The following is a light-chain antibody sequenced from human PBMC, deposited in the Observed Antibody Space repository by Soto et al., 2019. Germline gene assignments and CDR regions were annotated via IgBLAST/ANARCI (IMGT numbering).Light chain of an antibody. CDR2: DAS. CDR1: QRIINKS. V-gene: IGKV3-20*01. Sequence: EIVLTQSPGTLSLSPGERATLSCRASQRIINKSLAWYQHKPGQPPRLLMYDASNRATGIPDRFSGSGSGTDFTLTISRLEPEDFAMYYCQQRGGSPPTWTFGQGSKVEIK. CDR3: QQRGGSPPTWT. J-gene: IGKJ1*01.